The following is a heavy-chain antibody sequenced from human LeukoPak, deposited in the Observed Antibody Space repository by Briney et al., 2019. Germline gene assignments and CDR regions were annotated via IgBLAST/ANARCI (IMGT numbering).Heavy chain of an antibody. CDR1: GFIFSSYG. Sequence: GRPLRLSCAASGFIFSSYGMHWVRQAPGKGLEWVAVIWYDGSNKYYADSVKGRFTISRDNSKNTLYLQMNSLRGEDTAVYYCARGSYTSSWYGVFDYWGQGTLVTVSS. V-gene: IGHV3-33*01. J-gene: IGHJ4*02. D-gene: IGHD6-13*01. CDR2: IWYDGSNK. CDR3: ARGSYTSSWYGVFDY.